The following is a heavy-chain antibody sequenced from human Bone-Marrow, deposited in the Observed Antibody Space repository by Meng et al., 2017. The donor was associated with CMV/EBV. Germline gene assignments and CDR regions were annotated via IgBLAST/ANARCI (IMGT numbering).Heavy chain of an antibody. Sequence: GSLRLSCTVSGGSISSSSYYWGWIRQPPGKGLEWIGEINHSGSTNYNPSLKSRVTISVDTSKNQFSLKLRSVTAADTAVYYCARPRRYCSGGSCSSYYGMDVWGQGTTVTVSS. V-gene: IGHV4-39*07. CDR3: ARPRRYCSGGSCSSYYGMDV. CDR2: INHSGST. CDR1: GGSISSSSYY. D-gene: IGHD2-15*01. J-gene: IGHJ6*02.